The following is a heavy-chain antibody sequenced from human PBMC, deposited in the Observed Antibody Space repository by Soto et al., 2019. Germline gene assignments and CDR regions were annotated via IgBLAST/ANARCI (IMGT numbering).Heavy chain of an antibody. Sequence: EVQLLESGGGLVQPGGSLRLSCAASGFTFSSCAMTWVRQAPGKGLEWVASSTSSGGSTYYADSVKGRFTISRDNSKNTVYLQMNRVSAEDTALYYCAKQPHASSWYWVDDWGQVTLVTVSS. D-gene: IGHD6-13*01. CDR2: STSSGGST. V-gene: IGHV3-23*01. CDR3: AKQPHASSWYWVDD. CDR1: GFTFSSCA. J-gene: IGHJ4*02.